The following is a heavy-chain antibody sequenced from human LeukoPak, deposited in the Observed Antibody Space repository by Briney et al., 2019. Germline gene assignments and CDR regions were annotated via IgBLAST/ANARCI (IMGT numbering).Heavy chain of an antibody. D-gene: IGHD1-1*01. CDR3: AKGLERGIDY. CDR2: ISWDGGST. J-gene: IGHJ4*02. V-gene: IGHV3-43D*03. CDR1: GFTFDDYA. Sequence: TGGSLRLSCAASGFTFDDYAMHWVRHAPGKGLEWVSLISWDGGSTYYADSVKGRFTISRDNSKNSLYLQMNSLRAEDTALYYCAKGLERGIDYWGQGTLVTVSS.